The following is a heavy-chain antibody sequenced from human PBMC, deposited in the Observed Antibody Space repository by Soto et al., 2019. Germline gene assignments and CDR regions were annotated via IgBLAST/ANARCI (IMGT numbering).Heavy chain of an antibody. D-gene: IGHD3-10*01. J-gene: IGHJ4*02. CDR3: ARPVNPYGSGTFLLV. CDR2: IDPSDSYT. Sequence: PGESLKISCKGSGYSFIDYWIGWVRQMPGKGLEWVGRIDPSDSYTSYSPSCQGHVTISADKSIDTAYLQWSSLKASDTAMYYCARPVNPYGSGTFLLVWGQGTPVTVSS. CDR1: GYSFIDYW. V-gene: IGHV5-10-1*01.